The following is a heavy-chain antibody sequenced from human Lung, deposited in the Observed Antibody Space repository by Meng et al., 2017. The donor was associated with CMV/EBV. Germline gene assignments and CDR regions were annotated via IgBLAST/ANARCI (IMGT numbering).Heavy chain of an antibody. Sequence: QVHLLQTGPEVQKPGASWRGSCKASGYTFGSYGSCWVRQAPGQGLEWMGWFVNYVDTYPAPKFQGRVTMTTDTHTNTAFMELRSLTSDDTAVYYCASGTPGRSYCDYWGQGTLVTVSS. V-gene: IGHV1-18*01. CDR1: GYTFGSYG. D-gene: IGHD2-15*01. CDR3: ASGTPGRSYCDY. J-gene: IGHJ4*02. CDR2: FVNYVDT.